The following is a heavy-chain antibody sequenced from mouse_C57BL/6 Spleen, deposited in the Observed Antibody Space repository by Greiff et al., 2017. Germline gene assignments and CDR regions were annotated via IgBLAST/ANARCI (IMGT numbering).Heavy chain of an antibody. CDR3: ARANYYGSSSYFDY. J-gene: IGHJ2*01. Sequence: VQGVESGPGLVQPSQSLSITCTVSGFSLTSYGVHWVRQSPGKGLEWLGVIWSGGSTDYNAAFISRLSISKDNSKSQVFFKMNSLQADDTAIYYCARANYYGSSSYFDYWGQGTTLTVSS. D-gene: IGHD1-1*01. V-gene: IGHV2-2*01. CDR1: GFSLTSYG. CDR2: IWSGGST.